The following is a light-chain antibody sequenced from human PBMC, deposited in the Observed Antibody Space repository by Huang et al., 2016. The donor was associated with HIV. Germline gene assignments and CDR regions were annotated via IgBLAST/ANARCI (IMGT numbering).Light chain of an antibody. CDR2: AAS. Sequence: DIQMTQSPSSLSASVGDIVTITCRAGQSVSNYLNWYQHQTGMAPKLLIYAASSLQSGVPSRFSVSGSGTHFTLTISSLQPEDIATYYCQQTYDTPPLSFGGGTKVEL. CDR3: QQTYDTPPLS. J-gene: IGKJ4*01. V-gene: IGKV1-39*01. CDR1: QSVSNY.